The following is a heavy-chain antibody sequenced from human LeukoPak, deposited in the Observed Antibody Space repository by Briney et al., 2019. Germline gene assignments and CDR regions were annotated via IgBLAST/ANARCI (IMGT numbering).Heavy chain of an antibody. Sequence: GGSLRLSCAASGFTFSNYAMSWVRQAPGKGLEWVSTIGYSDNTYYADSVRGRFTISRDNAKNSLYLQMTTLRAEDTAVYYCARDSRQYSSSWYYFDYWGQGTLVTVSS. CDR1: GFTFSNYA. D-gene: IGHD6-13*01. CDR3: ARDSRQYSSSWYYFDY. J-gene: IGHJ4*02. V-gene: IGHV3-69-1*01. CDR2: IGYSDNT.